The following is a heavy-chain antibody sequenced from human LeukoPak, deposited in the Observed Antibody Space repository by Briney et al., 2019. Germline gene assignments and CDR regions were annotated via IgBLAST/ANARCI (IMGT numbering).Heavy chain of an antibody. CDR1: GGSISSSSYY. Sequence: SETLSLTCTVSGGSISSSSYYWGWIRQPPGRGLEWIGSIYYSGSTYYNPSLKSRVTISVDTSKNQFSLKLSSVTAADTAVYYCARDLAPYGNYGAYYFDYWGQGTLVTVSS. CDR3: ARDLAPYGNYGAYYFDY. D-gene: IGHD4-11*01. V-gene: IGHV4-39*07. J-gene: IGHJ4*02. CDR2: IYYSGST.